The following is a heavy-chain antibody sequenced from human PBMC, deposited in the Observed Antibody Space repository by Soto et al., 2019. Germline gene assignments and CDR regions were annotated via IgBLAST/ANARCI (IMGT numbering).Heavy chain of an antibody. D-gene: IGHD6-13*01. Sequence: QITLKESGPTLVKPTQTLTLTCTFSGFSLSTSGVGVGWIRQPPGKALEWLALIYWDDDKRYSPSLKSRLTITTDTSKNQVVLTMTNMDPVDTATYYCAHSRPQQLVRTNWFDPWGQGTLVTVSS. CDR1: GFSLSTSGVG. J-gene: IGHJ5*02. CDR3: AHSRPQQLVRTNWFDP. V-gene: IGHV2-5*02. CDR2: IYWDDDK.